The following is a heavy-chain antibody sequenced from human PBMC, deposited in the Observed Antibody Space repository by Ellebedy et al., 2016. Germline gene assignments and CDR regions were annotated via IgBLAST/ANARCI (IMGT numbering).Heavy chain of an antibody. CDR2: ISYSGNT. Sequence: SETLSLTCTVSGGSMNNYYWSWIRRPPGKGLEWIGYISYSGNTNFSPSLRSRVTISVDTSKNQFSLKLSSVTGADTAVYYCARVITGVDSSSWYIFDYWGQGTLVTVSS. V-gene: IGHV4-59*01. D-gene: IGHD6-13*01. J-gene: IGHJ4*02. CDR1: GGSMNNYY. CDR3: ARVITGVDSSSWYIFDY.